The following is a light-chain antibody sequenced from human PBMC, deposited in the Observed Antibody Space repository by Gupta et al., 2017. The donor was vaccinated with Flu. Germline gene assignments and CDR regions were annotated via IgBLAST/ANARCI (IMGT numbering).Light chain of an antibody. CDR3: QQDYSTPFT. J-gene: IGKJ4*01. CDR2: WAS. CDR1: QNILYSSNNKNY. Sequence: DIVMTQSPNSLAVPLGERATINCKSSQNILYSSNNKNYLAWYQQKPGQPPKLLIYWASTRESGVPDRFSGSGSGTDFTLTISSLQAEDVAVYYCQQDYSTPFTFGGGTKVEIK. V-gene: IGKV4-1*01.